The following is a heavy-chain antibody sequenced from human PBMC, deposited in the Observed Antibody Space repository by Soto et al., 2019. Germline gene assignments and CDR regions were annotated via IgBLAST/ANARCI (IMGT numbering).Heavy chain of an antibody. Sequence: SKTLSLTCTVSGGPISSYYWSWIRQPAGKGLEWIGRIYTSGSTNYTPSLKSRVTMSVDTSKNQFSLKLSYVTAADTAVYYRAREADYIFDYWGQGTLVTVPQ. D-gene: IGHD2-2*02. V-gene: IGHV4-4*07. CDR1: GGPISSYY. CDR2: IYTSGST. CDR3: AREADYIFDY. J-gene: IGHJ4*02.